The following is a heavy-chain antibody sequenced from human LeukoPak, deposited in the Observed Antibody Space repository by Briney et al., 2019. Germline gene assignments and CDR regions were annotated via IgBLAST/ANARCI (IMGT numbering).Heavy chain of an antibody. J-gene: IGHJ4*02. CDR1: GGSMNSYY. Sequence: SETLSLTCSVSGGSMNSYYWSWIRQSPGKGLEWIGYIYYSGSTNYNPSLKSRVTISVDTSKSQFSLKLSSVTAADTAVYYCARHVWLQPFDYWGQGTLVTVSS. V-gene: IGHV4-59*08. CDR2: IYYSGST. CDR3: ARHVWLQPFDY. D-gene: IGHD3-9*01.